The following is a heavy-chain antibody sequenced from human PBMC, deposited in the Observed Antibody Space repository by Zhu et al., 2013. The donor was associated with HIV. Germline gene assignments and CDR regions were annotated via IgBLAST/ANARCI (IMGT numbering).Heavy chain of an antibody. J-gene: IGHJ6*02. D-gene: IGHD2-15*01. CDR1: GYTFTSYA. CDR2: IIPIFGRP. V-gene: IGHV1-69*06. CDR3: ALSFCSGGSCYSPGKNGLDV. Sequence: QVQLVQSGAEVKKPGASVKVSCKASGYTFTSYAFSWVRQAPGQGLDWMGGIIPIFGRPNYAQKIQGRVTITADKSTSTAYMELSSLKFEDTAVYYCALSFCSGGSCYSPGKNGLDVWGQGTTVTVSS.